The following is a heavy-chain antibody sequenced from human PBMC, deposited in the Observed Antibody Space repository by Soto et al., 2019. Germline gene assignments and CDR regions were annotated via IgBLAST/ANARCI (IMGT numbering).Heavy chain of an antibody. CDR2: IYYSGST. D-gene: IGHD3-22*01. J-gene: IGHJ3*02. V-gene: IGHV4-30-4*01. Sequence: SETLSLTCTVSGGSISSGDYYWSWIRQPPGKGLEWIGYIYYSGSTYYNPSLKSRVTISVDTSKNQFSLKLSSVTAADTAVYYCASPSDSSGGWAFDIWGQGTMVTVSS. CDR1: GGSISSGDYY. CDR3: ASPSDSSGGWAFDI.